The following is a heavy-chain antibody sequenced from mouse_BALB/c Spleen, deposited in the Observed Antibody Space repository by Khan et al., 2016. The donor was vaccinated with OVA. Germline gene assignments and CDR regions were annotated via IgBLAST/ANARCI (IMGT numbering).Heavy chain of an antibody. Sequence: EVELVESGGGLVQPGGSRKLSCAASGFTFSSFGMHWIRQAPEKGLEWVAYISSGSNTIYYADTVTGRFTISRDNPTNTLFLQMTSLRSEDTAMYYCARRHITYAWCADWGQGTLVTVSA. CDR1: GFTFSSFG. D-gene: IGHD1-1*01. J-gene: IGHJ3*01. CDR3: ARRHITYAWCAD. V-gene: IGHV5-17*02. CDR2: ISSGSNTI.